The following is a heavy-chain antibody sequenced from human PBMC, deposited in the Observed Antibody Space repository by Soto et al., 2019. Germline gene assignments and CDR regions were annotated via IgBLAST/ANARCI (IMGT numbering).Heavy chain of an antibody. Sequence: PSETLSLTCAVYGGSFSGYYWSWIRQPPGKGLEWIGEINHSGSTNYNPSLKSRVTISEDTSKNQFSLKLSSVTAADTAVYYCAREASPSAFGQQLVLTPNWFDPWGQGTLVTVSS. CDR3: AREASPSAFGQQLVLTPNWFDP. CDR2: INHSGST. J-gene: IGHJ5*02. CDR1: GGSFSGYY. V-gene: IGHV4-34*01. D-gene: IGHD6-13*01.